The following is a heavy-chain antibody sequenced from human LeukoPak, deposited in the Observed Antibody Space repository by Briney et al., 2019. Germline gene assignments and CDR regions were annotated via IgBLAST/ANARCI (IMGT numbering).Heavy chain of an antibody. V-gene: IGHV4-39*07. Sequence: SETLSLICTVSGGSISTSNYWGWVRQPPGKGLEWIGNIFYSGSTYYSPSLKRRVTISLDTSRNQFSLKLNSVTAADTAVYYCAKSNGYGLVDIWGQGTMVTVSS. CDR3: AKSNGYGLVDI. D-gene: IGHD3-10*01. J-gene: IGHJ3*02. CDR2: IFYSGST. CDR1: GGSISTSNY.